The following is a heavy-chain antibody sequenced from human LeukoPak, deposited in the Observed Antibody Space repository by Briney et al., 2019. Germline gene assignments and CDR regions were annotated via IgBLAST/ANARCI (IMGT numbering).Heavy chain of an antibody. D-gene: IGHD6-13*01. CDR3: ARGGGISHYYYYMDV. Sequence: PSETLSPTCTVSGGSITSYYWSWIRQPPGKGLEWIGYIYYSGSTNYNPSLKSRVTISLDTSKNQFSLKLSSVTAADTAVYYCARGGGISHYYYYMDVWGKGTTVTISS. CDR1: GGSITSYY. CDR2: IYYSGST. V-gene: IGHV4-59*01. J-gene: IGHJ6*03.